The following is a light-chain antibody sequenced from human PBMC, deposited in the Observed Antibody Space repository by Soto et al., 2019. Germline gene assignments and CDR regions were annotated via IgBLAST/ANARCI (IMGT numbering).Light chain of an antibody. CDR1: QNVDIY. CDR2: DAT. CDR3: QQRKNWPPIT. V-gene: IGKV3-11*01. J-gene: IGKJ5*01. Sequence: ETVLTQSPATLSLSPGERATLSCRASQNVDIYVAWYQQKPGQAPRLLIYDATNRATGIPARFSGSGSGTDFTLTISSLEPEDFAVYYCQQRKNWPPITFGQGTRRETK.